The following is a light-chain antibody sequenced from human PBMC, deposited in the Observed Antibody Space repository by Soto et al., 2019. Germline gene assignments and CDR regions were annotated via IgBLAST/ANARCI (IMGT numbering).Light chain of an antibody. CDR2: GAS. J-gene: IGKJ4*01. Sequence: EIVLTQSPGTLSLSLGERATLSCRASQSVSSGYLAWYQQKPGQAPRLLIYGASSRATGIPDRFSGSGSGTDFTLTISRLEPEDYAVYYCQQYGSSPALTFGGGTKVEIK. CDR1: QSVSSGY. V-gene: IGKV3-20*01. CDR3: QQYGSSPALT.